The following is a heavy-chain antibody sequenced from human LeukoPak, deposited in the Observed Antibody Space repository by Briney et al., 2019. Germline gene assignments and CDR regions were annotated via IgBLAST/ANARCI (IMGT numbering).Heavy chain of an antibody. Sequence: ASVKVSCKASGGTFSSYAISWVRQAPGQGLEWMGGIIPIFGTANYAQKFQGRVTITADKSTSTAYMELSSLRSEDTAVYYCAREYGDYVGYFDYWGQGTLVTVSS. CDR3: AREYGDYVGYFDY. D-gene: IGHD4-17*01. V-gene: IGHV1-69*06. CDR2: IIPIFGTA. CDR1: GGTFSSYA. J-gene: IGHJ4*02.